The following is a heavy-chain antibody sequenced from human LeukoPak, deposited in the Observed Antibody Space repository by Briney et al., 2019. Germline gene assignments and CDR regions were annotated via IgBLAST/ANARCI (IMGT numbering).Heavy chain of an antibody. J-gene: IGHJ4*02. Sequence: PSETLSLTCAVYGGSFSGYYWSWIRQPPGKGLEWIGEINHSGSTNYNPSLKSRVTISVDTSKNQFSLKVNSVTAADTAVYYCARGRGYNSFDYWGQGTLVTVPS. D-gene: IGHD5-24*01. CDR3: ARGRGYNSFDY. CDR2: INHSGST. CDR1: GGSFSGYY. V-gene: IGHV4-34*01.